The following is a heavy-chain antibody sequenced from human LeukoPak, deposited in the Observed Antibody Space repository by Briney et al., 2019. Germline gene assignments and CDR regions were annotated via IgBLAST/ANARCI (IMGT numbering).Heavy chain of an antibody. CDR3: ARGLSNLEY. V-gene: IGHV4-61*02. Sequence: SETLSLTCTVSGGSISSGSYCWSWIRQPAGKGLEWIGRICASGSTNYNPSPKSRVTISVDTSKNQFSMKLSSVTAADTAVYYCARGLSNLEYCGQGTLVTVSS. J-gene: IGHJ4*02. CDR2: ICASGST. D-gene: IGHD4-11*01. CDR1: GGSISSGSYC.